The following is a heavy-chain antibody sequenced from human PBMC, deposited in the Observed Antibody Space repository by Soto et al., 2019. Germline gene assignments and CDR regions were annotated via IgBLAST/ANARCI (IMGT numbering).Heavy chain of an antibody. CDR2: IYYSGST. D-gene: IGHD3-22*01. CDR1: GGPISSSSYY. J-gene: IGHJ4*02. Sequence: SETLSLTCTVSGGPISSSSYYWGWIRQPPGKGLEWIGSIYYSGSTYYNPSLKSRVTISVDTSKNQFSLKLSSVTAADTAVYYCATTPSYDSSGYYHPTIDYWGQGTLLTVSS. V-gene: IGHV4-39*01. CDR3: ATTPSYDSSGYYHPTIDY.